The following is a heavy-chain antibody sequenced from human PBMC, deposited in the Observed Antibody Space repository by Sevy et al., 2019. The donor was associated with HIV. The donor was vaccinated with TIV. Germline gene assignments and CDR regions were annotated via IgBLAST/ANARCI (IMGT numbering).Heavy chain of an antibody. Sequence: SETLSLTCTVSGGSISSYYWSWIRQPPGKGLEWIGYIYYSGSTNYNPSLKSRVTISVDTSKNQCSLKLSSVTAADTAVYYCARRYYGNYFGYYYYYMYVWGNGTTVTVSS. CDR1: GGSISSYY. CDR3: ARRYYGNYFGYYYYYMYV. CDR2: IYYSGST. D-gene: IGHD4-17*01. J-gene: IGHJ6*03. V-gene: IGHV4-59*01.